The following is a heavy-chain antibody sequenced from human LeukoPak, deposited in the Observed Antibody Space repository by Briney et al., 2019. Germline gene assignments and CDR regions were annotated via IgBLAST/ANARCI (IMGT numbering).Heavy chain of an antibody. D-gene: IGHD3-22*01. Sequence: GGSLRLSCAASGFTFSSYSMNWVRQAPGKGLEWVSSISSSSSYIYYADSVKGRFTISRDNAKNSLYLQMNSLRAEDTAVYYCARDQKITMIVDAWGFDYWGQGTLVTVSS. CDR3: ARDQKITMIVDAWGFDY. V-gene: IGHV3-21*01. CDR2: ISSSSSYI. J-gene: IGHJ4*02. CDR1: GFTFSSYS.